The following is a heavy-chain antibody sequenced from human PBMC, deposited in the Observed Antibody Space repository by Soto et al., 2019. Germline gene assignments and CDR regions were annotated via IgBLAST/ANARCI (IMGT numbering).Heavy chain of an antibody. CDR2: ISGLDGGT. J-gene: IGHJ4*02. D-gene: IGHD1-26*01. Sequence: TGGSLRLSCAASGFTFSSYAMSWVRQAPGKGLEWVSSISGLDGGTYYADSVKGRFTISRDNSKNTLYLQMNSLRAEDTAVYYCAKVASGYSTELDYWGQGTLVTVSS. CDR3: AKVASGYSTELDY. CDR1: GFTFSSYA. V-gene: IGHV3-23*01.